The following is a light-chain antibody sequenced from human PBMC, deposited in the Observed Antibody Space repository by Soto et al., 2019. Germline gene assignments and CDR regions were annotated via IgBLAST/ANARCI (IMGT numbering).Light chain of an antibody. J-gene: IGLJ2*01. CDR1: SSSIGSNT. CDR3: AAWDDSLNGVV. CDR2: SNN. V-gene: IGLV1-44*01. Sequence: QLVLTQPPSASGTPGQRVTISCSGSSSSIGSNTVNWYQQLPGTAPKLLIYSNNQRPSGVPDRFSGSKSGTSASLAISGLHSEDEAYYYCAAWDDSLNGVVFGGGTKLTVL.